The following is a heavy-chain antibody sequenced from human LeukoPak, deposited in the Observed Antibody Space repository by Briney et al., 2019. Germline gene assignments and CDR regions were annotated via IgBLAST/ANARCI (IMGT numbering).Heavy chain of an antibody. Sequence: SETLSLTCTVSGGSMSSSSYYWGWIRQSPGKGLEWIGSIYYSGANHYNPSLKSRVTMSVDTSKNQFSVKLTSVTATDTAVYYCVRVRGYWLVRGYLDYWGQGTQVTVSP. CDR3: VRVRGYWLVRGYLDY. CDR1: GGSMSSSSYY. CDR2: IYYSGAN. D-gene: IGHD6-19*01. V-gene: IGHV4-39*02. J-gene: IGHJ4*02.